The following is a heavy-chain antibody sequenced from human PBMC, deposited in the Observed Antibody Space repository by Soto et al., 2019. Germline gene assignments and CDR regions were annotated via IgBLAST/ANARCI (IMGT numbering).Heavy chain of an antibody. Sequence: EVQLLESGGALVQPGGSLRLSCAASGFTFSSYTMYWVRQAPGKGLVWVSAINGSGASTYYADSVKGRFTISRDNSRNTLYLQMNRLRAEDTAVDYCAIDSASYSGSGDTFDIWGQGTMVTVSS. V-gene: IGHV3-23*01. J-gene: IGHJ3*02. CDR3: AIDSASYSGSGDTFDI. D-gene: IGHD3-10*01. CDR1: GFTFSSYT. CDR2: INGSGAST.